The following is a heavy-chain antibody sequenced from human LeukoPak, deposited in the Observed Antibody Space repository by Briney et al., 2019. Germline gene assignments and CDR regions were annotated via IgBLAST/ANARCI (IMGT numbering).Heavy chain of an antibody. V-gene: IGHV3-23*01. CDR2: ITRSGDTT. J-gene: IGHJ4*02. D-gene: IGHD2-2*01. CDR1: GFSFNTYG. CDR3: AKENGYSTSGWYFDY. Sequence: GGSLRLSCAASGFSFNTYGMTWVRQAPGKGLEWVSSITRSGDTTYYADSVKGRFTISRDNSKNTLYLQMNSLRAEDTAIYYCAKENGYSTSGWYFDYWGQGTLVTVSS.